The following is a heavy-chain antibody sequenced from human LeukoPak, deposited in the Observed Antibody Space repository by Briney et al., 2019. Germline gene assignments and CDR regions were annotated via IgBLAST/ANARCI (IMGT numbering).Heavy chain of an antibody. V-gene: IGHV4-34*01. CDR3: ARDQELGF. D-gene: IGHD3-10*01. CDR2: INHSGST. Sequence: PSETLSLTCAVYGGSFSGYYCSWIRQPPAKGLEWIGEINHSGSTNYNPSLKSRGTISVDTSKNQFSLTLTSSTAPAPAPSYFARDQELGFWGQGTLVSVPS. CDR1: GGSFSGYY. J-gene: IGHJ4*02.